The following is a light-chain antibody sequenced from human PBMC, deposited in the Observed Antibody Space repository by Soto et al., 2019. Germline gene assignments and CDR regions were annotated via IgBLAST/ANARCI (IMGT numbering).Light chain of an antibody. CDR2: DVS. CDR1: QSVSSSY. J-gene: IGKJ1*01. Sequence: EIVLTQSPGTLSLSPGERATLSCRASQSVSSSYLAWYQQRPGQAPRLLIYDVSTGATGIPARFSGRRSGTEFTLTISSLQSEDFGVYYCQQYNSWPQTFGQGTKVDI. V-gene: IGKV3-15*01. CDR3: QQYNSWPQT.